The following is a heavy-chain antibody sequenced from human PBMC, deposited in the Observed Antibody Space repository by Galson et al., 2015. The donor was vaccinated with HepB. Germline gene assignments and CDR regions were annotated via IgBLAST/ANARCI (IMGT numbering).Heavy chain of an antibody. D-gene: IGHD2-15*01. CDR1: GFTFSSYG. V-gene: IGHV3-30*18. CDR3: AKMGGYCSGGSCYSHDY. J-gene: IGHJ4*02. CDR2: ISYDGSNK. Sequence: SLRLSCAASGFTFSSYGMHWVRQAPGKGLEWVAVISYDGSNKYYADSVKGRFTISRDNSKNTLYLQMNSLRAEDTAVYYCAKMGGYCSGGSCYSHDYWGQGTLVTVSS.